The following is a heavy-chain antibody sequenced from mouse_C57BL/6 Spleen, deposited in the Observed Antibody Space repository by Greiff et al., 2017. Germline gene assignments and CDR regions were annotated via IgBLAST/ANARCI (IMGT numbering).Heavy chain of an antibody. CDR3: ARNYYGSKSYWYFDV. V-gene: IGHV1-18*01. D-gene: IGHD1-1*01. Sequence: EVKLQQPGPELVKPGASVKIPCKASGYTFTDYNMDWVKQSHGKSLEWIGDINPKNGGTIYNQKFKGKATLTVDKSSSTAYMELRSLTSEDTAVYDGARNYYGSKSYWYFDVWGTGTTVTVSS. CDR2: INPKNGGT. CDR1: GYTFTDYN. J-gene: IGHJ1*03.